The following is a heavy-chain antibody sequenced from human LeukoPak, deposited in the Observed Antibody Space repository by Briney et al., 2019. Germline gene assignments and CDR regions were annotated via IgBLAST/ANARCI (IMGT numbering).Heavy chain of an antibody. J-gene: IGHJ4*02. CDR3: ARASASGGHYYFDY. D-gene: IGHD3-10*01. CDR2: TTSSSSYI. Sequence: GGSLRLSCAAFGFTFSSYSMNWVRQAPGKGLEWVLSTTSSSSYIYYADSVKGRFTISRDNAKNSLYLQMNSLRAEDTAVYYCARASASGGHYYFDYWGQGTLVTVSS. CDR1: GFTFSSYS. V-gene: IGHV3-21*01.